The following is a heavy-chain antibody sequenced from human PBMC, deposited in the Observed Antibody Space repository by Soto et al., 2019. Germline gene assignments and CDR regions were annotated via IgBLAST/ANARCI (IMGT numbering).Heavy chain of an antibody. V-gene: IGHV2-5*02. CDR1: GFSIRTSGVG. CDR2: VYWDDDN. D-gene: IGHD1-1*01. J-gene: IGHJ4*02. Sequence: QITLKESGPTLVNPTQTLTLTCSLSGFSIRTSGVGVGWIRQPPGKALEWLAFVYWDDDNRYSPSLKSRLTTTKDTSRNQVVLTMTNMDPMDTGTYYCTHRLSGPDWNGGIFDYWGQGILVTVSS. CDR3: THRLSGPDWNGGIFDY.